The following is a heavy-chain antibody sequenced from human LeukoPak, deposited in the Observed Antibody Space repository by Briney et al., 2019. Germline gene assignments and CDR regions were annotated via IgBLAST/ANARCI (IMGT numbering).Heavy chain of an antibody. V-gene: IGHV3-23*01. CDR3: AKEAGYSGYDYPDY. J-gene: IGHJ4*02. D-gene: IGHD5-12*01. Sequence: PGGSLRLSCAASGFTFSSYAMSWVRQAPGKGLEWVSAISGSGYSTYYADSAKGRFTISRDNSKNTLYLQMHSLRAEDTAVYYCAKEAGYSGYDYPDYWGQGTLVTVSS. CDR1: GFTFSSYA. CDR2: ISGSGYST.